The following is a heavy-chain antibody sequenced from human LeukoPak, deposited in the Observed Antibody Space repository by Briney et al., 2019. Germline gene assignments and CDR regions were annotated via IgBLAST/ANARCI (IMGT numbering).Heavy chain of an antibody. D-gene: IGHD6-13*01. Sequence: SVKVSCKASGGTFSSHAISWVRQAPGQGLEWMGGIIPIFGTANYAQKFQGRVTITADESTSTAYMELSSLRSEDTAVYYCARVVSAAGTIGYWGQGTLVTVSS. J-gene: IGHJ4*02. V-gene: IGHV1-69*01. CDR3: ARVVSAAGTIGY. CDR2: IIPIFGTA. CDR1: GGTFSSHA.